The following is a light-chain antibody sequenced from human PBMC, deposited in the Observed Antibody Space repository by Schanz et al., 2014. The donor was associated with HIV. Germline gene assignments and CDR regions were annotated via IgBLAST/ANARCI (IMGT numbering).Light chain of an antibody. Sequence: EIVLTQSPGTLSLSPGERATLSCRASQSVSSSYLAWYQQKPGQAPRLLIYAASTRATGIPARFTGSGSGTEFSLTISSLQSEDFALYHCQQYNNWPPYTFGQGTKLEI. CDR1: QSVSSSY. J-gene: IGKJ2*01. CDR2: AAS. V-gene: IGKV3-15*01. CDR3: QQYNNWPPYT.